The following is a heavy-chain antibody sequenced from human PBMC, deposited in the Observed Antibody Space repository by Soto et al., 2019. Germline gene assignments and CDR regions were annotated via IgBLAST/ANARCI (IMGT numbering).Heavy chain of an antibody. J-gene: IGHJ6*02. Sequence: GGSLRLSCAASGFTFSSYAMSWVRQAPGKGLEWVSAISGSGGSTYYADSVKGRFTIPRDNSKNTLYLQMNSLRAEDTAVYYCAKDSEAGWSGYPYYYGMDVWGQGTTVTVSS. CDR2: ISGSGGST. CDR1: GFTFSSYA. CDR3: AKDSEAGWSGYPYYYGMDV. D-gene: IGHD3-3*01. V-gene: IGHV3-23*01.